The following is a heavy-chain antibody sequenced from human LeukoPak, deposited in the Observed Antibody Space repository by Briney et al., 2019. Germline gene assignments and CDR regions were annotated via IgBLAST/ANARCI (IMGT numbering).Heavy chain of an antibody. CDR1: GFTFSSYG. CDR2: ISGSGGST. J-gene: IGHJ4*02. Sequence: GGSLRLSCAASGFTFSSYGMSWVRQAPGKGLEWVSAISGSGGSTYYADSVKGRFTISRDNAKNSLYLQMNSLRAEDTAVYYCAREPYHVSPEVIGDYWGQGTLVTVSS. CDR3: AREPYHVSPEVIGDY. V-gene: IGHV3-23*01. D-gene: IGHD1-14*01.